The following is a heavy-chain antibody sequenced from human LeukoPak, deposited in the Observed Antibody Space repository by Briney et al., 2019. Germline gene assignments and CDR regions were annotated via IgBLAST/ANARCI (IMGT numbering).Heavy chain of an antibody. Sequence: SETLSLTCAVYGGSFSGYHWSWIRQPPGKGLEWIGEINHSGSTNYNPSLKSRVTISVDTSKNQFSLKLSSVTAADTAVYYCARLRPYYYGSGSHRNYYYYYYMDVWGKGTTVTISS. CDR1: GGSFSGYH. CDR3: ARLRPYYYGSGSHRNYYYYYYMDV. V-gene: IGHV4-34*01. D-gene: IGHD3-10*01. J-gene: IGHJ6*03. CDR2: INHSGST.